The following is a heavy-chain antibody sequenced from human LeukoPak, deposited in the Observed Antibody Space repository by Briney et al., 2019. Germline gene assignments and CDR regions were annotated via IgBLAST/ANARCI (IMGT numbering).Heavy chain of an antibody. J-gene: IGHJ5*02. Sequence: PGRSLRLSCAASGFTFSSYGMHWVRQAPGKGLEWVAVISYDGSNKYYADSVKGRFTISRDNSKNTLYLQMNSLRAEDTAVYYCAKDSMYDPWGQGTLVTVSS. CDR2: ISYDGSNK. V-gene: IGHV3-30*18. D-gene: IGHD2/OR15-2a*01. CDR3: AKDSMYDP. CDR1: GFTFSSYG.